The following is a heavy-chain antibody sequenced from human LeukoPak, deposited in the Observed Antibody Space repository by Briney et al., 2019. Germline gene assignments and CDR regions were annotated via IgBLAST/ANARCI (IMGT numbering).Heavy chain of an antibody. J-gene: IGHJ4*02. CDR1: GFTFSNYW. CDR3: ASHPAHYCSGGSCYYPY. D-gene: IGHD2-15*01. V-gene: IGHV3-23*01. Sequence: GGSLRLSCAASGFTFSNYWMTWVRQAPGKGLEWVSVISGSGDNTYYADSVKGRFTISRDNSKNTLYLQMNSLRAEDTAVYYCASHPAHYCSGGSCYYPYWGQGTLVTVSS. CDR2: ISGSGDNT.